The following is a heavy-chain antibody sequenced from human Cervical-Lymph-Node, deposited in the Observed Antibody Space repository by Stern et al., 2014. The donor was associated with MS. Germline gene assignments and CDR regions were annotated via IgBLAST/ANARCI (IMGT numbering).Heavy chain of an antibody. V-gene: IGHV1-24*01. Sequence: QVQLVESGAEVKKPGASVKVSCKVSGYSPTDLSMHCVRQPPGKGLEWMGGFDPDDAETIYAQQFQGRLTMTEDTSADTAYMELSSLRSEDTAVYYCVRYGDYVDAFDMWGQGTMVTVSS. CDR2: FDPDDAET. D-gene: IGHD4-17*01. J-gene: IGHJ3*02. CDR1: GYSPTDLS. CDR3: VRYGDYVDAFDM.